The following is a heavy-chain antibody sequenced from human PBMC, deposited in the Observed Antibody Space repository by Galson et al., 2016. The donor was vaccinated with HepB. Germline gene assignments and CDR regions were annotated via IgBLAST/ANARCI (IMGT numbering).Heavy chain of an antibody. J-gene: IGHJ5*02. V-gene: IGHV4-59*08. CDR2: ISYTGNT. CDR1: GGSVTRYF. Sequence: SETLSLTCTVSGGSVTRYFWNWIRQAPGKGLEWIGYISYTGNTKYNPTLKSRVTVSLDTSKKQVSLKLNSVTYGDTAVYFCARAPDWSLYQGDWFDPWGQGTRVTVSS. D-gene: IGHD3/OR15-3a*01. CDR3: ARAPDWSLYQGDWFDP.